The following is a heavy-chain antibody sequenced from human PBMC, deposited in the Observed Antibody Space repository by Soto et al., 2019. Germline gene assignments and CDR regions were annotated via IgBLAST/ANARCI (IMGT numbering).Heavy chain of an antibody. Sequence: EVQLVESGGGLVQPGGSLRLSCAASGFSISDCSMNWVRRAPGKGLEWISYISTNNDAIYYADSVKGRFTISRYNAKNSLYLQMNSLRAEDTALYYCASVLGSRRSGSYPSYWGQGTLVTVSS. CDR2: ISTNNDAI. CDR1: GFSISDCS. V-gene: IGHV3-48*01. D-gene: IGHD3-10*01. J-gene: IGHJ4*02. CDR3: ASVLGSRRSGSYPSY.